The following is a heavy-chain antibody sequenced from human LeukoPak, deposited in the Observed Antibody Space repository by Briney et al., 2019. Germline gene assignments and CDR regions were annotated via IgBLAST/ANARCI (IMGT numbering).Heavy chain of an antibody. D-gene: IGHD6-13*01. Sequence: ASETLSITCTVSGGSISSYYWSWIRQPPGKGLEWIGYIYYSGSTNYNPSLKSRVTISVDTSKNQFSLKLSSVTAADTAVYYCARGSRYSSSWYVSAFDCWGQGTLVTASS. J-gene: IGHJ4*02. V-gene: IGHV4-59*01. CDR1: GGSISSYY. CDR3: ARGSRYSSSWYVSAFDC. CDR2: IYYSGST.